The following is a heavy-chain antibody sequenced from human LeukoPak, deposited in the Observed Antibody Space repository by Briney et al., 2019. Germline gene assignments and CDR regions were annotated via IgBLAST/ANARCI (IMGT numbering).Heavy chain of an antibody. D-gene: IGHD4/OR15-4a*01. Sequence: PSETLSLTCAVYGGPFSAYYWSWIRQPPGEGLEWIGEVIQSGSTNYYPSLESRVTISVDTSKNQFSLKLSSVTAADTAVYYCAGGRGPNLDYWGQGTLVTVSS. J-gene: IGHJ4*02. V-gene: IGHV4-34*01. CDR2: VIQSGST. CDR3: AGGRGPNLDY. CDR1: GGPFSAYY.